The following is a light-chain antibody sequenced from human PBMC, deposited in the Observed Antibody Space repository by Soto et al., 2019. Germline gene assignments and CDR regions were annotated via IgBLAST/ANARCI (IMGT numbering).Light chain of an antibody. V-gene: IGKV3-15*01. CDR3: QQYNDWPPAWT. CDR2: GAS. J-gene: IGKJ1*01. CDR1: QSVSSK. Sequence: EIVMTQSQATLSVSPGERATLSCRASQSVSSKLAWYQQKPGQAPRVLIYGASTRATGIPARYSGSGSGTEFTLTISSLQSEDFAVYYCQQYNDWPPAWTFGQGTRVEIK.